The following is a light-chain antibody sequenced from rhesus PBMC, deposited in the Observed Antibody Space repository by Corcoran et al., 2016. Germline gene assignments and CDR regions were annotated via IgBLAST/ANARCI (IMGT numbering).Light chain of an antibody. Sequence: DIQMTQSPSSLSASVGDRGTITCRASENGNNYLNWYQQKPGKAPQLLNYKASTLQSGVPSRFSGSGSGTDYTFTLISLQPEVVATYYCQPGYGTPRTFGQGTKVEIK. CDR2: KAS. CDR3: QPGYGTPRT. J-gene: IGKJ1*01. CDR1: ENGNNY. V-gene: IGKV1-74*01.